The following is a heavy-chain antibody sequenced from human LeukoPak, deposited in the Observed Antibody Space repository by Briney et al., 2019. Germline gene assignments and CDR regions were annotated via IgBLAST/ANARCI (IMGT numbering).Heavy chain of an antibody. D-gene: IGHD1/OR15-1a*01. V-gene: IGHV4-39*01. CDR3: ARRNRPFDY. CDR1: GGSISSSRNY. J-gene: IGHJ4*02. CDR2: IYYSGST. Sequence: SETLSLACTVSGGSISSSRNYWGWIRQPPGKGLEWNGSIYYSGSTYYNPSLKSRVTISVDTSKNQFSLKLSSVTAADTAVYYCARRNRPFDYWGQGTLVTVSS.